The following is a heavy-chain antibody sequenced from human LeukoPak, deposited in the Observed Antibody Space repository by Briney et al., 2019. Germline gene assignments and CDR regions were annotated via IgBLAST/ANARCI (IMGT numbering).Heavy chain of an antibody. CDR1: GYTFTGYC. CDR2: INPNSGGT. J-gene: IGHJ4*02. D-gene: IGHD6-6*01. Sequence: ASVKVSCKASGYTFTGYCVHWVRQAPGQGLEWMGRINPNSGGTNYAQKFQGRVTMTRDTSISTAYMELSRLRSDDTAVYYCARESGYSSSSGYWGQGTLVTVSS. V-gene: IGHV1-2*06. CDR3: ARESGYSSSSGY.